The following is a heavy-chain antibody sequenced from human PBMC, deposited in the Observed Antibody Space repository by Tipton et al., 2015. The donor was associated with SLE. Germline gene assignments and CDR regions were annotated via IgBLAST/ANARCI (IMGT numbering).Heavy chain of an antibody. Sequence: TLSLTCTVSGGSIRSSASYWVWIRQPPGKGLEWIGSIYYSGNTNYNPSLKSRVTMSVDTSKNQLSLNLKSVTAADTAVYHCARVRVEYCGGDCPSFDYWGQGTLVAVSS. V-gene: IGHV4-39*07. J-gene: IGHJ4*02. CDR2: IYYSGNT. CDR3: ARVRVEYCGGDCPSFDY. D-gene: IGHD2-21*01. CDR1: GGSIRSSASY.